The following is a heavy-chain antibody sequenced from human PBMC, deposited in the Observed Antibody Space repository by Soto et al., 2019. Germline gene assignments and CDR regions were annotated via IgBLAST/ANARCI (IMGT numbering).Heavy chain of an antibody. V-gene: IGHV3-23*01. Sequence: GGSLRLSCAASGFNVGAFAVNWVRQAPGKGLEWVSGISVSDAFIYYADSVRGRFSISRDASENILYLQMNSLRVDDTALYYCTRETVSGITGLDFWRPGTLVTVSS. CDR1: GFNVGAFA. CDR3: TRETVSGITGLDF. CDR2: ISVSDAFI. D-gene: IGHD1-20*01. J-gene: IGHJ4*02.